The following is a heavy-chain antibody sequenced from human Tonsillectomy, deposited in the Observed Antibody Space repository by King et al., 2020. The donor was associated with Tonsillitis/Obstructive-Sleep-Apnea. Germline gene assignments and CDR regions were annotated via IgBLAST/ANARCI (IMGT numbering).Heavy chain of an antibody. CDR1: GFTFSDYY. V-gene: IGHV3-11*05. Sequence: VQLVESGGGLVKPGGSLRLSCAASGFTFSDYYMSWIRQAPGKGLEWVSYISSSSSYTNYADSVKGRFTISRDNAKNSLYLQMNSLRAEDTAVYYCARHAPPYYDFWSGYHPDAFDIWGQGTMVTVSS. J-gene: IGHJ3*02. CDR2: ISSSSSYT. CDR3: ARHAPPYYDFWSGYHPDAFDI. D-gene: IGHD3-3*01.